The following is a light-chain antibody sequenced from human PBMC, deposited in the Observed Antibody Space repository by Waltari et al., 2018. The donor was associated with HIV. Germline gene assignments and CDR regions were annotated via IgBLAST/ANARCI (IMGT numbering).Light chain of an antibody. CDR3: QSYDSSPV. CDR2: GNS. Sequence: QSVLTQPPSVSGAPGQRVTISCTGSSSTIGAGYDVHWYQQLPGTATKPLIYGNSNLPSGFPDRFSGSKSGTAASLASTGLQAEDEADYCCQSYDSSPVFGGGTRLTVL. J-gene: IGLJ3*02. CDR1: SSTIGAGYD. V-gene: IGLV1-40*01.